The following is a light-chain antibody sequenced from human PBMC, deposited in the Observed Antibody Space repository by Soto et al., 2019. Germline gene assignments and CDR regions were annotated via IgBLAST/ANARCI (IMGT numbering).Light chain of an antibody. V-gene: IGLV2-8*01. J-gene: IGLJ3*02. CDR1: SSDIGGYNS. CDR2: EVN. Sequence: QSALTQPPSASGSPGQSVTISCTGTSSDIGGYNSVSWYQQHPGKAPKLMIYEVNKRPLGVPERFSGSKSGNTASLTVSGRQADEEAAYYCSSSAGTNSFVLFGAGTKLTVL. CDR3: SSSAGTNSFVL.